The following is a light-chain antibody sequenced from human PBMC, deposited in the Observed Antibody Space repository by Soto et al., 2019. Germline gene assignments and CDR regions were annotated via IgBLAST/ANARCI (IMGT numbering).Light chain of an antibody. CDR2: GAS. V-gene: IGKV3-20*01. CDR1: QSVSSSY. CDR3: LQYGGSPNT. Sequence: EIVLTQSPGTLSLSPGERATLSCRASQSVSSSYLAWYQQKPGQAPRLLIYGASSRATGIPDRFSGSGSGTDFTLNISRLAPQDFAVSFCLQYGGSPNTVGEGTKLEIK. J-gene: IGKJ2*01.